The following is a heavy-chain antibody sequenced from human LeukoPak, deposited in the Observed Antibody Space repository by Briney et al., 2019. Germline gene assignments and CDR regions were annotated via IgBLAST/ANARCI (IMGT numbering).Heavy chain of an antibody. Sequence: SETLSLTCTVSGGSISSYYWSWIRQPPGKGLEWIGYIYYSGSTNYNPSLKSRVTISVDTSKNQFSLKLSSVTAADTAVYYCARLKRAYSGYDYDYWGQGTLVTVSS. CDR1: GGSISSYY. D-gene: IGHD5-12*01. V-gene: IGHV4-59*08. CDR2: IYYSGST. CDR3: ARLKRAYSGYDYDY. J-gene: IGHJ4*02.